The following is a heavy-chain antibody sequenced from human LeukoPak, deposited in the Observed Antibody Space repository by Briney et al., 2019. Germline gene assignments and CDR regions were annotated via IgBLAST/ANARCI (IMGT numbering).Heavy chain of an antibody. J-gene: IGHJ2*01. CDR3: ASPPLIVGASNWYFDL. D-gene: IGHD1-26*01. Sequence: SETLSLTCAVSGGSISSSNWWSWVRQPPGRGLEWIGEIYPSGSTNYNPSLKSRVTISVDTSKNQFSLKLSSVTAADTAVYYCASPPLIVGASNWYFDLWGRGTLVTVSS. CDR2: IYPSGST. CDR1: GGSISSSNW. V-gene: IGHV4-4*02.